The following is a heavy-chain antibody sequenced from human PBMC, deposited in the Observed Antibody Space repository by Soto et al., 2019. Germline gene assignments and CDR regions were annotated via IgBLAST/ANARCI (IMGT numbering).Heavy chain of an antibody. CDR3: AKGEWLAI. Sequence: GGSLRLSCAASGFTFSSYGMHWVRQAPGKGLEWVAVISYDGSNKYYADSVEGRFTISRDNSKNTLYLQMNSLRAEDTAVYYCAKGEWLAIWGQGTLVTVSS. J-gene: IGHJ4*02. V-gene: IGHV3-30*18. D-gene: IGHD6-19*01. CDR2: ISYDGSNK. CDR1: GFTFSSYG.